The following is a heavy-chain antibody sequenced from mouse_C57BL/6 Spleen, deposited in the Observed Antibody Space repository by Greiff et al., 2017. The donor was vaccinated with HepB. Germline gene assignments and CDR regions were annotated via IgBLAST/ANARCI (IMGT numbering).Heavy chain of an antibody. V-gene: IGHV1-7*01. CDR1: GYTFTSYW. CDR2: INPSSGYT. J-gene: IGHJ4*01. D-gene: IGHD2-4*01. Sequence: VQGVESGAELAKPGASVKLSCKASGYTFTSYWMHWVKQRPGQGLEWIGYINPSSGYTKYNQKFKDKATLTADKSSSTAYMQLSSLTYEDSAVYYCARSGYDYDGYYYAMDYWGQGTSVTVSS. CDR3: ARSGYDYDGYYYAMDY.